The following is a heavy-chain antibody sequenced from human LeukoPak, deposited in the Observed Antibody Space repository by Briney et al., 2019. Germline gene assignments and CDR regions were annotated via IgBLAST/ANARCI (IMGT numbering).Heavy chain of an antibody. V-gene: IGHV3-21*01. J-gene: IGHJ4*02. CDR3: ARYLLYSSSWYGYFDY. Sequence: GGSLRLSCAASGFTFSSYSMNWVRQAPGKGLEWVSSISSSSYIYYADSVKGRFTISRDNAKNSLYLQMNSLRAEDTAVYYCARYLLYSSSWYGYFDYWGQGTLVTVSS. CDR1: GFTFSSYS. D-gene: IGHD6-13*01. CDR2: ISSSSYI.